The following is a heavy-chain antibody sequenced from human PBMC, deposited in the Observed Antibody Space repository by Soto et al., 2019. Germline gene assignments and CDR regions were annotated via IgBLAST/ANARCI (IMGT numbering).Heavy chain of an antibody. CDR1: GFTFSSYS. J-gene: IGHJ5*02. D-gene: IGHD4-17*01. Sequence: EVQLVESGGGLVKPGGSLRLSCAASGFTFSSYSMNWVRQAPGKGLEWVSSISSSSSYIYYADSVKGRFTISRDNAKNSLYLQMNSLRAEDTAVYYCARKPTTVDWFDPWGQGTLVTVSS. CDR3: ARKPTTVDWFDP. V-gene: IGHV3-21*01. CDR2: ISSSSSYI.